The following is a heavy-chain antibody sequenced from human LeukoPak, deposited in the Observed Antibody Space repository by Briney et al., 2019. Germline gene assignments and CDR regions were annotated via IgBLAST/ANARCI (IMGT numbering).Heavy chain of an antibody. CDR3: AKVVDVLRYFDWSQYFDY. J-gene: IGHJ4*02. V-gene: IGHV3-23*01. CDR2: ISGSGGST. Sequence: GGSLRLSCAASGFTFSSYAMSWVRQAPGKGLEWVSAISGSGGSTYYADSVKGRFTISRDDSKNTLYLQMNSLRAEDTAVYYCAKVVDVLRYFDWSQYFDYWGQGTLVTVSS. CDR1: GFTFSSYA. D-gene: IGHD3-9*01.